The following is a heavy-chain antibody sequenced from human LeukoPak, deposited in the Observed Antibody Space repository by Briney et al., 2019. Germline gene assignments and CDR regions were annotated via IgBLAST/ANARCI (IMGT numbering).Heavy chain of an antibody. Sequence: ASVKVSCKASGGTFSSYAISWERQAPGQGLEWMGRIIPILGIANYAQKFQGRVTITADKSTSTAYMELSSLRSDGTAVYYCARDSGSFFDPWGQGTLVTVSS. J-gene: IGHJ5*02. CDR1: GGTFSSYA. CDR2: IIPILGIA. V-gene: IGHV1-69*04. D-gene: IGHD1-26*01. CDR3: ARDSGSFFDP.